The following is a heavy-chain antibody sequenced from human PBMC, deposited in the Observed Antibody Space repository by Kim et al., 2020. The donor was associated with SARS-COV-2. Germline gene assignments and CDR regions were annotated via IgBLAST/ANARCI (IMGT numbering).Heavy chain of an antibody. CDR3: ARDFHRGNLAAAVPYGMDV. V-gene: IGHV1-69*13. J-gene: IGHJ6*02. CDR2: IIPIFGTA. D-gene: IGHD6-13*01. Sequence: SVKVSCKASGGTFSSYAISWVRQPPGQGLEWMGGIIPIFGTANYAQKFQGRVTITADESTSTAYMELSSLRSEDTAVYYCARDFHRGNLAAAVPYGMDVWGQRTTVTVSS. CDR1: GGTFSSYA.